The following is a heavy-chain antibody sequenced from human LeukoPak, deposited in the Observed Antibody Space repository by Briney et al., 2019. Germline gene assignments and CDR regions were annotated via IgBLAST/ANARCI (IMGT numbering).Heavy chain of an antibody. J-gene: IGHJ4*02. CDR3: ARVVLLNYYDSSGYYVDY. D-gene: IGHD3-22*01. CDR1: GGSISSSSYY. V-gene: IGHV4-39*01. CDR2: THYSGST. Sequence: SETLSLTCTVSGGSISSSSYYWGWIRQPPGKGLEWIGSTHYSGSTYYNPSLKSRVTISVDTSKNQFSLKLSSVTAADTAVYYCARVVLLNYYDSSGYYVDYGGQGTLVTVSS.